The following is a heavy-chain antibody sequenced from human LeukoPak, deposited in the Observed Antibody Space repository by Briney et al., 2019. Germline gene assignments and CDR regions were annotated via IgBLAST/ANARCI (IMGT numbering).Heavy chain of an antibody. CDR2: ISWDGGST. J-gene: IGHJ4*02. Sequence: PGGSLRLSCAASGFTFDDYTMHWVRQAPGKGLEWVSLISWDGGSTYYADSVKGRFTISRDNSKNSLYLQMNSLRTEDTALYYCAKATPKASHITGTWDWGQGTLVTVSS. D-gene: IGHD1-7*01. V-gene: IGHV3-43*01. CDR3: AKATPKASHITGTWD. CDR1: GFTFDDYT.